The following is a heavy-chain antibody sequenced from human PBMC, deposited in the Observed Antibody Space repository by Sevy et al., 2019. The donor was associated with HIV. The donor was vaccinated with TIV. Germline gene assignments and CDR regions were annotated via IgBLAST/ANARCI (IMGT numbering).Heavy chain of an antibody. CDR2: IRSKAYGGTT. CDR3: TRVRVVAARPYYYYYGMDV. J-gene: IGHJ6*02. D-gene: IGHD2-15*01. Sequence: SLRLSCTASGFTFGDYAMSWVRQAPGKGLEWVGFIRSKAYGGTTEYAASVKGRFTISRDDSKSIAYLQMNSLKTEDTAVYYCTRVRVVAARPYYYYYGMDVWGQGTTVTVSS. CDR1: GFTFGDYA. V-gene: IGHV3-49*04.